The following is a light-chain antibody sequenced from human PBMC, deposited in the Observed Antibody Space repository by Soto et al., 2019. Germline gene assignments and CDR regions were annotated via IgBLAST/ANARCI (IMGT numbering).Light chain of an antibody. CDR2: GTS. CDR1: QSLNSN. CDR3: QQYNNWPPGT. J-gene: IGKJ2*01. Sequence: EIVMTQSPATLSVSPGDRATLSYRASQSLNSNLAWYQQRPGQPPRLLIYGTSTRATGVPARFSGSQSGTEFTLTITSLLPEDFALYYCQQYNNWPPGTFGQGTKLEIK. V-gene: IGKV3-15*01.